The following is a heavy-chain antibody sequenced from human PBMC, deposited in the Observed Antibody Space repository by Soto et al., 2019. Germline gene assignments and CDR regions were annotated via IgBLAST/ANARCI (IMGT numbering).Heavy chain of an antibody. Sequence: PSETLSLTCTVSGGSISSYYWSWIRQPAGKGLEWIGRIYTSGSTNYNPSLKSRVTMSVDTSKNQFSLKLSSVTAADTAVYYCARDTSYYDSSGYSVRGQGTLVTVSS. J-gene: IGHJ4*02. V-gene: IGHV4-4*07. CDR2: IYTSGST. CDR1: GGSISSYY. D-gene: IGHD3-22*01. CDR3: ARDTSYYDSSGYSV.